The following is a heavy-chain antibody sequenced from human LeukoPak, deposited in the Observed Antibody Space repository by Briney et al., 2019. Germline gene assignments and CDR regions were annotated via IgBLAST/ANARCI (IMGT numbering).Heavy chain of an antibody. V-gene: IGHV4-39*07. CDR3: ARDLPIWFGDPYGMDV. CDR1: GGSISSSSYY. D-gene: IGHD3-10*01. J-gene: IGHJ6*02. CDR2: IYYSGST. Sequence: SETLSLTCIVSGGSISSSSYYWGWIRQPPGKGLEGIGSIYYSGSTYYNPSLKSRVTISVDTSKNQFSLKLSSVTAADTAVYYCARDLPIWFGDPYGMDVWGQGTTVTVSS.